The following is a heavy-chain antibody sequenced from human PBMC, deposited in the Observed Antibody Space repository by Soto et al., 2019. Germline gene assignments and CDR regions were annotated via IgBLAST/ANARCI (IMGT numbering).Heavy chain of an antibody. D-gene: IGHD3-3*01. J-gene: IGHJ3*02. Sequence: QVQLVESGGGVVQPGRSLRLSCAASGFTFSSYAMHWVRQAPGKGLEWVAVISYDGSNKYYADSVKGRFTISRDNSKNTLYLQMNSLRAEDTAVYYCARDYAFPREDYDFWSGYYSETDDAFDIWGQGTMVTVSS. V-gene: IGHV3-30-3*01. CDR3: ARDYAFPREDYDFWSGYYSETDDAFDI. CDR2: ISYDGSNK. CDR1: GFTFSSYA.